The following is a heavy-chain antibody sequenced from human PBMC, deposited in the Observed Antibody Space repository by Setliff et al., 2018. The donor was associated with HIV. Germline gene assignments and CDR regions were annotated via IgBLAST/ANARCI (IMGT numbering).Heavy chain of an antibody. J-gene: IGHJ4*02. V-gene: IGHV3-48*04. CDR2: ITSTGSTI. D-gene: IGHD1-26*01. CDR1: GFTFSDCS. Sequence: HPGGSLRLSCAASGFTFSDCSMNWVRQAPGKGLEWISYITSTGSTIFYADSVKGRFTISRDNAKNTLYLQMNSLRAEDTAVYFCAKGAGPTTLAEPFDSWGQGTLVTVSS. CDR3: AKGAGPTTLAEPFDS.